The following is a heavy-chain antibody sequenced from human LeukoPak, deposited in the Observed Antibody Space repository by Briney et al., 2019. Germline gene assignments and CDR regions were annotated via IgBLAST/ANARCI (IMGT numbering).Heavy chain of an antibody. J-gene: IGHJ4*02. CDR2: IYSGGNT. D-gene: IGHD2/OR15-2a*01. V-gene: IGHV3-66*01. Sequence: GGSLRLSCAASGFTVSSNYMSWVRQAPGKGLEWVSVIYSGGNTYYADSVKGRFTISRDDSKNTVYLQMNSLRAEDTAVYYCARPLTSYFYFDFWGQGTLVTVSS. CDR1: GFTVSSNY. CDR3: ARPLTSYFYFDF.